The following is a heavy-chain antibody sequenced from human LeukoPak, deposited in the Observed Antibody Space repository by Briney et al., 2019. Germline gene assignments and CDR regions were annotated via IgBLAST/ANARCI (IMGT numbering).Heavy chain of an antibody. V-gene: IGHV3-11*06. D-gene: IGHD6-6*01. CDR3: ARDATEEYSSSSDYYYYYGMDV. CDR2: ISSSSSYT. J-gene: IGHJ6*02. Sequence: GGSLRLSCAASGFTFSDYYMSWIRQAPGKGLEWVSYISSSSSYTNYADSVKGRFTISRDNAKNSLYLQMNSLRAEDTAVYCCARDATEEYSSSSDYYYYYGMDVWGQGTTVTVSS. CDR1: GFTFSDYY.